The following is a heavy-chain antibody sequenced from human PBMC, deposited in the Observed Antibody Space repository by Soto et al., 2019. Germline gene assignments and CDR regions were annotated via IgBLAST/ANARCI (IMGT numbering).Heavy chain of an antibody. V-gene: IGHV5-51*03. CDR3: ARPRSSSRSYYGMDV. Sequence: EVQLVQSGAEVKKPGESLKISCKGSGYSFTSYWIGWVRQMPGKGLEWMGIIYPGDSDTRYSPSFQGQVTISADKSISTAYLQWSSLKASDTAMYYCARPRSSSRSYYGMDVWGQGTTVTVSS. CDR1: GYSFTSYW. D-gene: IGHD6-13*01. J-gene: IGHJ6*02. CDR2: IYPGDSDT.